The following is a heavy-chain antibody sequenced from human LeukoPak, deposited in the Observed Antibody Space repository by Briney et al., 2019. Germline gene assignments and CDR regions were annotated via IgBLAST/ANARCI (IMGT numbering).Heavy chain of an antibody. CDR2: VSRSSNNI. Sequence: GGSLRLSCAASGFTFSSFSMNWVRQAPGKGLEWVSSVSRSSNNIYYADPVKGRFTISRDNAKNSLYLQLNSLRAEDTAVYYCARGAAAGNNYYYSTMDDWGQGTTVTVSS. CDR3: ARGAAAGNNYYYSTMDD. J-gene: IGHJ6*02. CDR1: GFTFSSFS. V-gene: IGHV3-21*01. D-gene: IGHD6-13*01.